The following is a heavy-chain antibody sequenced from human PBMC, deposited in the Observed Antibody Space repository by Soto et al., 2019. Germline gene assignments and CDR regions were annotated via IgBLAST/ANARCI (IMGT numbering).Heavy chain of an antibody. Sequence: SVKVSCKASGGTFSSYAISWVRQAPGQGLEWMGGIIPIFGTANYAQKFQGRVTITADESTSTAYMELSSLRSEDTAVYYCARDPHGSGSYYNDYYGMDVWGQGTTVTVSS. J-gene: IGHJ6*02. V-gene: IGHV1-69*13. D-gene: IGHD3-10*01. CDR2: IIPIFGTA. CDR3: ARDPHGSGSYYNDYYGMDV. CDR1: GGTFSSYA.